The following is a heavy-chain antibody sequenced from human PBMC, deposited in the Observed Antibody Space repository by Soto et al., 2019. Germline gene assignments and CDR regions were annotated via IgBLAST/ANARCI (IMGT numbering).Heavy chain of an antibody. Sequence: TLSLTCTVSGGSISSGGYYWSWIRQHPGKGLEWIGYIYYSGSTYYNPSLKSRVTISVDTSKNQFSLKLSSVTAADTAVYYCARVYCSGGSCYRSYYGMDVWGQGTTVTVSS. CDR1: GGSISSGGYY. V-gene: IGHV4-31*03. J-gene: IGHJ6*02. CDR2: IYYSGST. D-gene: IGHD2-15*01. CDR3: ARVYCSGGSCYRSYYGMDV.